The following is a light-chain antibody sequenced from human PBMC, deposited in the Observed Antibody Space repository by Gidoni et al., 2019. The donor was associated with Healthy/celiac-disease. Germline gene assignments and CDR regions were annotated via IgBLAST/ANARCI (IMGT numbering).Light chain of an antibody. CDR3: QQYAKPRGPT. Sequence: EIVLTQSPGTLSLSPGERATLSCRASQRVSSSYLALYQQKPGQAPRLLIYGASSRATGIPDRFSGSGSGTDFTLTISRLEPEDFAVYYCQQYAKPRGPTFGGXTKVEIK. CDR2: GAS. V-gene: IGKV3-20*01. CDR1: QRVSSSY. J-gene: IGKJ4*01.